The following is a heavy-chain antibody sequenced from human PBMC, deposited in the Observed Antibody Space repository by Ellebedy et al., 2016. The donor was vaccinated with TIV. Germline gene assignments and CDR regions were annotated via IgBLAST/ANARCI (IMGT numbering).Heavy chain of an antibody. CDR2: ISSSSSTI. V-gene: IGHV3-48*04. Sequence: GESLKISXAASGFTFSSYSMNWVRQAPGKGLEWVSYISSSSSTIYYADSVKGRFTISRDNAKNSLYLQMNSLRAEDTAVYYCARDLDEEVDTVFDIWGQGTMVTVSS. D-gene: IGHD5-18*01. CDR3: ARDLDEEVDTVFDI. CDR1: GFTFSSYS. J-gene: IGHJ3*02.